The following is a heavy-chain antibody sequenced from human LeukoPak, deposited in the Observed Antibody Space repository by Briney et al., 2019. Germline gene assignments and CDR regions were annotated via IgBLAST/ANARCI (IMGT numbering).Heavy chain of an antibody. Sequence: WASVKVSCKASGYTFTGYYMHWVRQAPGQGLEWMGWINPNSGGTNYAQKFQGRATMTRDTSISTAYMELSRLRSDDTAVYYCARGHPYDILTIDVEWYFDYWGQGTLVTVSS. CDR1: GYTFTGYY. CDR2: INPNSGGT. CDR3: ARGHPYDILTIDVEWYFDY. V-gene: IGHV1-2*02. D-gene: IGHD3-9*01. J-gene: IGHJ4*02.